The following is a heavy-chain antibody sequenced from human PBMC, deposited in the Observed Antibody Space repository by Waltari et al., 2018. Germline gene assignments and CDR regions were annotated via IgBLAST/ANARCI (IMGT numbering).Heavy chain of an antibody. CDR3: ARENSTALRQYYYGMDV. D-gene: IGHD6-13*01. CDR1: GFSISSGFH. J-gene: IGHJ6*02. Sequence: QVQLQESGPGLVKPSETLSLPCAVPGFSISSGFHWGWVRQPPGKGLEWIGTIDHSGNTYYNPSLKSRVTISVDTSKNEFSLKLNSVTAADTAVYYCARENSTALRQYYYGMDVWGQGTTVIVSS. CDR2: IDHSGNT. V-gene: IGHV4-38-2*02.